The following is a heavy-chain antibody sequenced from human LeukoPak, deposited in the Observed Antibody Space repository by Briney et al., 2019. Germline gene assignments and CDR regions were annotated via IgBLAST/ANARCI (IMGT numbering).Heavy chain of an antibody. D-gene: IGHD3-22*01. CDR1: GYTFTGYY. CDR2: INPNSGGT. J-gene: IGHJ1*01. V-gene: IGHV1-2*02. CDR3: ARVASRGMIVVVEYFQH. Sequence: ASVKVSCKASGYTFTGYYMHWVRQAPGQGLEWMGWINPNSGGTNYAQKFQGRVTMTRDTSISTAYMELSRLRSDDTAVYYCARVASRGMIVVVEYFQHWGQGTLVTVSS.